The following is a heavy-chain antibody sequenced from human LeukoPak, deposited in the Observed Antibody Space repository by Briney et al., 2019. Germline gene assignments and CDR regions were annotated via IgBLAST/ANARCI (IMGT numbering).Heavy chain of an antibody. J-gene: IGHJ4*02. CDR1: GGTFSSYA. D-gene: IGHD1-26*01. V-gene: IGHV1-69*13. CDR3: AREMVGATFYDY. Sequence: SVKVSCKASGGTFSSYAISWVRQAPGQGLEWMGGIIPIFGTANYAQKFQGRVTITADESTSTAYMELSSLRSEDTAVYYCAREMVGATFYDYWGQGTLVTVSS. CDR2: IIPIFGTA.